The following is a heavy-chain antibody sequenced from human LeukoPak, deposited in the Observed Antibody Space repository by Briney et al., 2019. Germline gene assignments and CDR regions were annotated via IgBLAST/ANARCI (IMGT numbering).Heavy chain of an antibody. CDR1: GFIFSSYA. J-gene: IGHJ4*02. CDR2: ISGSGGST. D-gene: IGHD6-13*01. CDR3: ARDFDSSSYFDY. Sequence: PGGSLRLSCAASGFIFSSYAMSWVRQAPGKGLEWVSTISGSGGSTYYADSVKGRFTISRDNSKNTLYLQMNSLRAEDTAVYYCARDFDSSSYFDYWGQGTLVTVSS. V-gene: IGHV3-23*01.